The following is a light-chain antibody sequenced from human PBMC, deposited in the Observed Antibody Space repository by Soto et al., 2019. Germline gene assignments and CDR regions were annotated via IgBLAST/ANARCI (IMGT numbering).Light chain of an antibody. CDR1: KSVLYSSNDKNY. CDR2: WAS. V-gene: IGKV4-1*01. CDR3: QQYSRTPRT. Sequence: DIVMTQSPDSLAVSLGERATINCKSSKSVLYSSNDKNYLAWYQQKPGQPPKLLIYWASTRESGVPDRFSGSGSGTDFTLTISSLQAEDVAVYDCQQYSRTPRTFGQGTKVEIQ. J-gene: IGKJ1*01.